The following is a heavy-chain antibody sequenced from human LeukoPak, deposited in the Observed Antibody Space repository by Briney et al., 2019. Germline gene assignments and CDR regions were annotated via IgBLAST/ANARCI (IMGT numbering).Heavy chain of an antibody. CDR3: ARDLSLVTMIVVVIDYYYGMDV. J-gene: IGHJ6*02. CDR1: GYTFTSYG. CDR2: ISAYNGNT. V-gene: IGHV1-18*01. D-gene: IGHD3-22*01. Sequence: ASVKVSCKASGYTFTSYGIIWVRQAPGQGLEWMGWISAYNGNTNYAQKLQGRVTMTTDTSTSTAYMELRSLRSDDTAVYYCARDLSLVTMIVVVIDYYYGMDVWGQGTTVTVSS.